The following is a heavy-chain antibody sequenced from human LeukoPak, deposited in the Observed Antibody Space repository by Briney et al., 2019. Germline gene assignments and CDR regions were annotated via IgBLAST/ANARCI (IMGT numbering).Heavy chain of an antibody. J-gene: IGHJ4*02. CDR2: ISAYNGNT. V-gene: IGHV1-18*01. D-gene: IGHD6-13*01. CDR3: GRDGVTTAGTSPFDY. CDR1: GYTFTSYG. Sequence: ASVKVSCKASGYTFTSYGISWVRQAPGQGLEWMGWISAYNGNTNYAQKLQGRVTMTTDTSMSTAYMELRSLRSDDTAVYYCGRDGVTTAGTSPFDYWGQGTLVTVSS.